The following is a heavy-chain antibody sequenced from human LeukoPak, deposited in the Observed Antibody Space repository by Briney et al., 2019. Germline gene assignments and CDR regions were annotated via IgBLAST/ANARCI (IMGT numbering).Heavy chain of an antibody. V-gene: IGHV3-13*01. Sequence: GGSLRLSCAASGFTFSSYDMHWVRQTTGKGLEWVSGIGTAGATYYPGSVKGRFTISRENAKNSLYLQMNNLRAGDTAVYYCARATAGFDYWGQGTLVTVSS. CDR3: ARATAGFDY. CDR1: GFTFSSYD. J-gene: IGHJ4*02. CDR2: IGTAGAT.